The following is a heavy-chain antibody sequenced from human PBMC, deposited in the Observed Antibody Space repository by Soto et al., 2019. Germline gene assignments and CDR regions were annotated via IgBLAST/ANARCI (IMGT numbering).Heavy chain of an antibody. CDR2: INHSGST. CDR1: GGSFSGYY. J-gene: IGHJ6*03. CDR3: ARGATLAAQYYYYYYMDV. D-gene: IGHD6-6*01. V-gene: IGHV4-34*01. Sequence: PSETLSLTCAVYGGSFSGYYWSWIRQPPGKGLEWIGEINHSGSTNYNPSLKSRVTISVDTSKNQFSLKLSSVTAADTAVYYCARGATLAAQYYYYYYMDVWGKGTTVTVSS.